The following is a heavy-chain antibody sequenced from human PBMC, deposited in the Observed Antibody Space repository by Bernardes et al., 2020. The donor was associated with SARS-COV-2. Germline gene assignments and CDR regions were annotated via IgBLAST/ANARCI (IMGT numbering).Heavy chain of an antibody. Sequence: GRSLRLSCVVSGVTCSRYAMIWVRQAPGKGLAWVSSISGSGSGTHYADSVRGRLTISRDNSKSTLFLQMDSLRAEDTAIYYCAKVLYPKHSDYDPRIVGVDVWGQGTTVTVSS. CDR1: GVTCSRYA. D-gene: IGHD5-12*01. CDR2: ISGSGSGT. V-gene: IGHV3-23*01. CDR3: AKVLYPKHSDYDPRIVGVDV. J-gene: IGHJ6*02.